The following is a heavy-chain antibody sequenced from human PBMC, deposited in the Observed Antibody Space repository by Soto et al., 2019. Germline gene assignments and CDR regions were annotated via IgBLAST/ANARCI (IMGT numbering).Heavy chain of an antibody. CDR3: AVKQQSSAFLIVY. J-gene: IGHJ4*02. CDR2: ISSSGTTI. V-gene: IGHV3-11*01. Sequence: GGSLRLSCPTSGLNFSDYYMSWIRQAPGKGLEWISYISSSGTTIKYADSVKGRFTVSRDNAKNSLYLQMSSLRAEDTAVYYCAVKQQSSAFLIVYWGQGALFTVSS. D-gene: IGHD3-22*01. CDR1: GLNFSDYY.